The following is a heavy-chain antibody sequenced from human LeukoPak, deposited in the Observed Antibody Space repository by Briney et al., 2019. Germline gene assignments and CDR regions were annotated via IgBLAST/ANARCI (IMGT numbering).Heavy chain of an antibody. CDR1: GYTFTGYY. D-gene: IGHD3-10*01. CDR3: ARDLDGYHYGSRNYPQ. CDR2: INPNSGGT. V-gene: IGHV1-2*02. Sequence: ASMKVSCKASGYTFTGYYIHWLGQAPGQGLEWMGFINPNSGGTNYAQKFQGRVTMTRDTSISTAYMELSSLTSDDTAVYYCARDLDGYHYGSRNYPQWGQGTLITVSS. J-gene: IGHJ4*02.